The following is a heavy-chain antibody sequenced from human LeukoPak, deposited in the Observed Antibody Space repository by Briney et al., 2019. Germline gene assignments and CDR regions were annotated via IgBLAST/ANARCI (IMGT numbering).Heavy chain of an antibody. CDR1: GFTFSTYG. V-gene: IGHV3-23*01. Sequence: GGSLRLSCAASGFTFSTYGLYWVRQAPGKGLEWVSSNSGGSSYYPDSVKGRFTVSRDNSKNTLYLQMNSLRAEDTAVYYCAKGHLFIAPGAFDIWGQGTMVTVSS. CDR3: AKGHLFIAPGAFDI. D-gene: IGHD6-13*01. CDR2: NSGGSS. J-gene: IGHJ3*02.